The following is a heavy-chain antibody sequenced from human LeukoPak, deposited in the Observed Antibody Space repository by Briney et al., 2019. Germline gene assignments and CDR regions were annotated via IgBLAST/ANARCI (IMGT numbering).Heavy chain of an antibody. Sequence: SETLSLTCSVSGGSVSSDTYYWSWIRQPPGKGLEWIGYIYNSGSTNYNPSLKSRVTISGDTSKNQFSLRLSSVTAADTAVYYCARATYYYDSSGYLFDYWGQGTLVTVSS. J-gene: IGHJ4*02. CDR2: IYNSGST. D-gene: IGHD3-22*01. CDR3: ARATYYYDSSGYLFDY. V-gene: IGHV4-61*01. CDR1: GGSVSSDTYY.